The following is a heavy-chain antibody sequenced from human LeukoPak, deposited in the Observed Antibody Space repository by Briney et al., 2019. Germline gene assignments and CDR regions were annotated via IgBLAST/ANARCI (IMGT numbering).Heavy chain of an antibody. CDR2: MSSASNTI. CDR3: ARDGWFGDYNWFDP. D-gene: IGHD3-10*01. CDR1: AFTFSSYS. V-gene: IGHV3-48*01. Sequence: GSLRLSCAGSAFTFSSYSMNWVRQAPGKGLEWISYMSSASNTIYYADSVKGRFTISRDRAKNSVYLQMNSLRAEDTAMYYCARDGWFGDYNWFDPWGQGTLVTVSS. J-gene: IGHJ5*02.